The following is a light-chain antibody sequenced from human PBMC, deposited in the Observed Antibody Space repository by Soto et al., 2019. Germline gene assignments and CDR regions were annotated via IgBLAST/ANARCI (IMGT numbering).Light chain of an antibody. CDR2: RNN. CDR1: SSNIGSNY. Sequence: ALTQPPSASGTPGQRVTISCSGSSSNIGSNYVYWYQQLPGTAPKLLIYRNNQRPSGVPDRFSGSKSGTSASLAISGLRSEDEADYYCAAWDDSLSGAYVFGTGTKVTVL. V-gene: IGLV1-47*01. CDR3: AAWDDSLSGAYV. J-gene: IGLJ1*01.